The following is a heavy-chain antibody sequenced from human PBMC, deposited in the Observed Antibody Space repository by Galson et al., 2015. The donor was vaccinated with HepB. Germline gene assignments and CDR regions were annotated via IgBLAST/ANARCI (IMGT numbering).Heavy chain of an antibody. CDR1: GFTFSDYY. J-gene: IGHJ4*02. D-gene: IGHD4-17*01. Sequence: SLRLSCAASGFTFSDYYMSWIRQAPGKGLEWISYISSSSIYTNYADSVKGRVTISRDNAKNSLYPQMNSLRAEDTAVYYCARVADVDYGDHTHFDHWGQGTLVTVSS. CDR3: ARVADVDYGDHTHFDH. CDR2: ISSSSIYT. V-gene: IGHV3-11*06.